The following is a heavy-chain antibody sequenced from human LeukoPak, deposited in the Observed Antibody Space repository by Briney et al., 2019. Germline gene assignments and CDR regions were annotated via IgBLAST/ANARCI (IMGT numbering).Heavy chain of an antibody. J-gene: IGHJ6*02. Sequence: GGSLRLSCAASGFTFSSYWMSWVRQAPGKGLEWVANIKQDGSEKYYGDSVKGRFTISRDNAKNSLYLQMNSLKAEDTAVYYCARVETNDYYYGMDVWGQGTTVTVSS. CDR2: IKQDGSEK. CDR3: ARVETNDYYYGMDV. CDR1: GFTFSSYW. D-gene: IGHD1/OR15-1a*01. V-gene: IGHV3-7*01.